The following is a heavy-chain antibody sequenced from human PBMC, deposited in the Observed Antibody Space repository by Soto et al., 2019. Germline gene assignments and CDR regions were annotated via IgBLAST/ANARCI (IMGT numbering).Heavy chain of an antibody. CDR2: IYYSGST. V-gene: IGHV4-30-4*01. J-gene: IGHJ6*02. CDR3: ARVWQQLDLGMDV. D-gene: IGHD6-13*01. Sequence: NPSETLSLTCTVSGASISSGDYYWSWIRQPPGKGLEWIGYIYYSGSTYYNPSLKSRVTISVDTSKNQFSLKLSSVTAADTAVYYCARVWQQLDLGMDVWGQGTTVTVSS. CDR1: GASISSGDYY.